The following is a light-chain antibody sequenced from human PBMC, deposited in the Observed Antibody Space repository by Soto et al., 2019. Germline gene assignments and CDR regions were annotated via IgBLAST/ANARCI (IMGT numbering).Light chain of an antibody. J-gene: IGLJ1*01. CDR3: QSYDSSLSGCV. Sequence: QSVLTQPPSVSGAPGQRVTISCTGSRSNIGAGYDVHWYQQLPGTAPKLLIYGNSNRPSGVPDRFSGSKSGTSASLAITGLQAEDAADYYCQSYDSSLSGCVFGTGTKRTVL. CDR1: RSNIGAGYD. V-gene: IGLV1-40*01. CDR2: GNS.